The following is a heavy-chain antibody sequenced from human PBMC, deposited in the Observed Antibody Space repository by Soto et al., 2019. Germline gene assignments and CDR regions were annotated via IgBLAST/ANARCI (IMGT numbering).Heavy chain of an antibody. CDR1: GGSMSSYY. D-gene: IGHD3-3*01. Sequence: PSETLSLTCTVSGGSMSSYYWTWIRQPAGKGLEWIGRVYSSGGTHYNPSLKSRVTISLDTYKNQFSLRLLSVTDADTAVYYCARGQRFSDWFDPWGQGTLVTVSS. CDR2: VYSSGGT. J-gene: IGHJ5*02. CDR3: ARGQRFSDWFDP. V-gene: IGHV4-4*07.